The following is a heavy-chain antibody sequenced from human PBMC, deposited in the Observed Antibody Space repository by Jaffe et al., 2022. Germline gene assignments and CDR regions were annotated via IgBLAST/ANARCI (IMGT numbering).Heavy chain of an antibody. J-gene: IGHJ4*02. CDR3: AHTLGITGTTFFDY. D-gene: IGHD1-7*01. CDR1: GFSLSTSGVG. Sequence: QITLKESGPTLVKPTQTLTLTCTFSGFSLSTSGVGVGWIRQPPGKALEWLALIYWNDDKRYSPSLKSRLTITKDTSKNQVVLTMTNMDPVDTATYYCAHTLGITGTTFFDYWGQGTLVTVSS. V-gene: IGHV2-5*01. CDR2: IYWNDDK.